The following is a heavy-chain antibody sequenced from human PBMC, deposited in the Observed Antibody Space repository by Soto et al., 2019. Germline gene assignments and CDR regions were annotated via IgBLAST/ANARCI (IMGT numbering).Heavy chain of an antibody. Sequence: SETLSLTCAVFGGSISSTNWWIWVRQPPGKGLEWIGEIYHSGITNYNTPLKTRVTISVDKSKNQFSLKLSSVTAADTAVYYCVRAQTIYSGSGSDGYGMDVWSQGTTVTVSS. J-gene: IGHJ6*02. CDR3: VRAQTIYSGSGSDGYGMDV. CDR1: GGSISSTNW. V-gene: IGHV4-4*02. D-gene: IGHD3-10*01. CDR2: IYHSGIT.